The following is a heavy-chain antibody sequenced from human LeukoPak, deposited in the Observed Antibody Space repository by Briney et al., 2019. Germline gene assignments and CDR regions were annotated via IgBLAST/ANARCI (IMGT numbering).Heavy chain of an antibody. Sequence: GGSLRLSCAASGYASSTYAMSWVRQAPGKGLEWVAAISAPDRRTYYADSVKGRFTISRDKCRMRYLQMKGLRAEDTAVYYCAKDLAYSFDSWGQGALVTVSS. CDR1: GYASSTYA. CDR2: ISAPDRRT. V-gene: IGHV3-23*01. J-gene: IGHJ4*02. CDR3: AKDLAYSFDS.